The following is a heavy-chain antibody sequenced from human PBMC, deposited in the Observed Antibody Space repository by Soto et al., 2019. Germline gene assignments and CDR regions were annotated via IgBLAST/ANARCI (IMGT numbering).Heavy chain of an antibody. D-gene: IGHD3-16*01. CDR1: GDSVNSYY. J-gene: IGHJ4*02. Sequence: PSETLSLTCTVTGDSVNSYYWSWMRQPPGKGPECMGYVYYSGSTNYNPSLKSRVTISVDTSKNQISLRLKSVTAADTAVYYCARAETFGIHYFGYWGQGSLVTVSS. CDR2: VYYSGST. CDR3: ARAETFGIHYFGY. V-gene: IGHV4-59*02.